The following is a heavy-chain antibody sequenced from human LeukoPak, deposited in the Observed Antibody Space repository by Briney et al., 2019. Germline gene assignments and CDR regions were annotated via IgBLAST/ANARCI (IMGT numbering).Heavy chain of an antibody. CDR1: GGSFSGYY. CDR3: ARDSGSGWLYEAFDI. CDR2: INHSGST. Sequence: SETLSLTCAVYGGSFSGYYWSWIRQPPGKGLEWIGEINHSGSTNYNPSLKSRVTISVDTSKNQFSLKLSSVTAADTAVYYCARDSGSGWLYEAFDIWGQGTIVIVSS. V-gene: IGHV4-34*01. D-gene: IGHD6-19*01. J-gene: IGHJ3*02.